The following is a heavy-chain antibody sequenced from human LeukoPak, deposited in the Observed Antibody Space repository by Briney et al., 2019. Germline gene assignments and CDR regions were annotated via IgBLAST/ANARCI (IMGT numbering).Heavy chain of an antibody. Sequence: GGSLRLSCAASGFTFSSYAMSWVRQAPGKGLEWVSAISGSGGSTYYADSVKGRFTISRDNSRDTLYLQMNSLRAEDTAVYYCAKGYYDYVWGSYYFDYWGQGTLVTVSS. V-gene: IGHV3-23*01. J-gene: IGHJ4*02. CDR1: GFTFSSYA. D-gene: IGHD3-16*01. CDR2: ISGSGGST. CDR3: AKGYYDYVWGSYYFDY.